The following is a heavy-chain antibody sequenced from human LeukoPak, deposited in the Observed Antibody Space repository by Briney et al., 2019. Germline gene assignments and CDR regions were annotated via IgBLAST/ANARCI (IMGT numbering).Heavy chain of an antibody. V-gene: IGHV4-61*02. CDR1: GGSISSGGYS. D-gene: IGHD3-22*01. J-gene: IGHJ4*02. CDR3: ARYRAYYYDSSGYYDY. CDR2: IYTSGST. Sequence: SETLSLTCAVSGGSISSGGYSWSWIRQPAGKGLEWIGRIYTSGSTNYNPSLKSRVTMSVDTSKNQFSLKLSSVTAADTAVYYCARYRAYYYDSSGYYDYWGQGTLVTVSS.